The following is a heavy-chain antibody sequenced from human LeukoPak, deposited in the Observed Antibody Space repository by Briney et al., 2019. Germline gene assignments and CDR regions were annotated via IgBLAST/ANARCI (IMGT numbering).Heavy chain of an antibody. V-gene: IGHV3-33*01. CDR1: GFTFSSYG. J-gene: IGHJ4*02. Sequence: GGSLRLSCAASGFTFSSYGMHWVRQAPGKGLEWVAVIWYDGSNKYYADSVKGRFTISRDNSKNTLYLQMNSLRAEDTAVYYCAGGRFGGSLDYWGQGTLVTVSS. D-gene: IGHD2-15*01. CDR2: IWYDGSNK. CDR3: AGGRFGGSLDY.